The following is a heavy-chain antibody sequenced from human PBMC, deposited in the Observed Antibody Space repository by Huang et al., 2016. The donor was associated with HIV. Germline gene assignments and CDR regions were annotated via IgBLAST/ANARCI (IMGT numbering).Heavy chain of an antibody. Sequence: QVQLVESGGGVVQPGGSLRLSCAASGFTFSSYGMHWVRQAPGKGLEGVAFIRYDGSNKYYADSMKGRFTISRDNSKNTLYLQMNSLRAEDTAVYYCVNGGDTTVTRWYWGQGTLVTVSS. CDR2: IRYDGSNK. D-gene: IGHD4-17*01. J-gene: IGHJ4*02. V-gene: IGHV3-30*02. CDR3: VNGGDTTVTRWY. CDR1: GFTFSSYG.